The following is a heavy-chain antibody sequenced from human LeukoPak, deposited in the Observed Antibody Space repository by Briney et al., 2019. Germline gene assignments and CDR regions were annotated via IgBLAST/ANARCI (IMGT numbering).Heavy chain of an antibody. J-gene: IGHJ4*02. D-gene: IGHD2-15*01. CDR3: ARHCSGGSCYSGFDY. Sequence: ASVKVSCKASGYTFTGYYMHWVRQAPGQGLGWMGWINPNSGGTNYAQKFQGWVTMTRDTSISTAYMELSRLRSDDTAVYYCARHCSGGSCYSGFDYWGQGTLVTVSS. V-gene: IGHV1-2*04. CDR2: INPNSGGT. CDR1: GYTFTGYY.